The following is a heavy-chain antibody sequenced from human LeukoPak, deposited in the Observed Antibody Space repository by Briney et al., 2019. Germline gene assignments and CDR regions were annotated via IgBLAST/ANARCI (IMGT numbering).Heavy chain of an antibody. V-gene: IGHV4-39*07. CDR1: GGSFSSYY. CDR2: IYYSGST. CDR3: AKFGGMCDSMVVAATRRFDY. J-gene: IGHJ4*02. Sequence: SETLSLTCAVYGGSFSSYYWGWIRQPPGKGLEWIGSIYYSGSTYYNPSLKSRVTMSVHTSKNQFSLKLSSVTAADTAVYYCAKFGGMCDSMVVAATRRFDYWGQGTLVTVSS. D-gene: IGHD2-15*01.